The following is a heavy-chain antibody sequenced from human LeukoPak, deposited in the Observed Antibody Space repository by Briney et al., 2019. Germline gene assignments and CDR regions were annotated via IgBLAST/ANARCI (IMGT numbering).Heavy chain of an antibody. J-gene: IGHJ4*02. CDR3: ARDPSYGDYTRFDY. V-gene: IGHV3-53*01. CDR1: GLSVSDNH. CDR2: IYSRGDT. Sequence: GGSLRLSCAVSGLSVSDNHMNWVRQAPGKGLEWVAVIYSRGDTDYADSVKGRFTISRDISENMVYFQLNSLRAEDSALYFCARDPSYGDYTRFDYWGQGILVSVSS. D-gene: IGHD4-17*01.